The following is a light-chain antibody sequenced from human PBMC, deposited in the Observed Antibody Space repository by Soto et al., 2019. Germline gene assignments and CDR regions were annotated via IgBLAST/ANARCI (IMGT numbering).Light chain of an antibody. J-gene: IGLJ3*02. CDR3: AAWDDSLDGV. CDR1: SSNIGSNY. Sequence: QPVLTQPPSASGTPGQRVTISCSGSSSNIGSNYVYWYQQLPGTAPKLLIYRNNQRPSGVPDRFSGSKSGTSASLAISGLRSEDEADYYCAAWDDSLDGVFGGGTKLTVL. CDR2: RNN. V-gene: IGLV1-47*01.